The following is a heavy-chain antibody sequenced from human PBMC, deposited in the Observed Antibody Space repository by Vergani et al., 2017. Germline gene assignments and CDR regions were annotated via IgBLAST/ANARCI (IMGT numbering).Heavy chain of an antibody. V-gene: IGHV4-34*12. CDR3: ARVDTQVPATSHFYYMDV. Sequence: QVQLQQWGAGLLKPSETLSLTCAVYGGSFSGYYWSWIRQPPGKGLEWIGYIFYSGTTYDNPSLRSRLTISVDTSQNQFSLELRSVTAADTAVYYCARVDTQVPATSHFYYMDVWGKGTTVVVSS. CDR2: IFYSGTT. J-gene: IGHJ6*03. CDR1: GGSFSGYY. D-gene: IGHD6-25*01.